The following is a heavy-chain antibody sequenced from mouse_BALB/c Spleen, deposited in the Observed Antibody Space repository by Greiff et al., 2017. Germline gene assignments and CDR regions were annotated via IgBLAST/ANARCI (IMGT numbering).Heavy chain of an antibody. CDR3: ARHGATGHYFDY. D-gene: IGHD1-1*01. V-gene: IGHV5-12-1*01. CDR1: GFAFSSYD. CDR2: ISSGGGST. J-gene: IGHJ2*01. Sequence: EVNVVESGGGLVKPGGSLKLSCAASGFAFSSYDMSWVRQTPEKRLEWVAYISSGGGSTYYPDTVKGRFTISRDNAKNTLYLQMSSLKSEDTAMYYCARHGATGHYFDYWGQGTTLTVSS.